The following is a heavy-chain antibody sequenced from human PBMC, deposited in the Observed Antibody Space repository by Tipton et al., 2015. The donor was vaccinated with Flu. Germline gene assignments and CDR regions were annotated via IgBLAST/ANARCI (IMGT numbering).Heavy chain of an antibody. CDR3: ASGGDSSSLCPYYVDY. J-gene: IGHJ4*02. Sequence: VKPSQALSLTCAISGDSVSSNSAAWNWIRQSPSRGLEWLGRTYYRSKWYNDYAVSVKSRITINPDTSKNQFSLQLNSVTPEDTAGYHCASGGDSSSLCPYYVDYWGQGTLVTVSS. D-gene: IGHD6-13*01. V-gene: IGHV6-1*01. CDR1: GDSVSSNSAA. CDR2: TYYRSKWYN.